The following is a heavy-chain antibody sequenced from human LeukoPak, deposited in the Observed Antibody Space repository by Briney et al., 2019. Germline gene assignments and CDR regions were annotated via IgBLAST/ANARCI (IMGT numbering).Heavy chain of an antibody. CDR3: ARDGCSSTSCYRDNWFDP. CDR2: IIPIFGTA. V-gene: IGHV1-69*05. D-gene: IGHD2-2*01. Sequence: ASVKVSCKASGGTFSSYAISWVRQALGQGLEWMGGIIPIFGTANYAQKFQGRVTITTDESTSTAYMELSSLRSEDTAVYYCARDGCSSTSCYRDNWFDPWGQGTLVTVSS. J-gene: IGHJ5*02. CDR1: GGTFSSYA.